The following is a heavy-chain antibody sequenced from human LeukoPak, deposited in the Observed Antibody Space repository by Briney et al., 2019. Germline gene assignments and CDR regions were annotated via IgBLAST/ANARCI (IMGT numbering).Heavy chain of an antibody. D-gene: IGHD5-12*01. CDR2: INPNSGGT. CDR1: GYTFTGYY. Sequence: ASVKVSCKASGYTFTGYYMHWVRQAPGQGLEWMGWINPNSGGTNYAQNFQGRVTVTRDTSTATAYMELRWLTSDDTAVYYCARIPGRLRADYYYYYMDVWGKGTTVTVSS. J-gene: IGHJ6*03. CDR3: ARIPGRLRADYYYYYMDV. V-gene: IGHV1-2*02.